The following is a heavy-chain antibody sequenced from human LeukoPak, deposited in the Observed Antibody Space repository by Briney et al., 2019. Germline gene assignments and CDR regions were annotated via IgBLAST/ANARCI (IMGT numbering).Heavy chain of an antibody. D-gene: IGHD2-15*01. CDR1: GYRFTNLW. J-gene: IGHJ4*01. CDR3: AKGYCSGGSCHYFDY. Sequence: GESLKISCNGSGYRFTNLWIGLGRQMPRKGLGWMGIIYTGDSDTRYSPSFQGQVTISADKSISTAYLQWSSLKASDTAMYYCAKGYCSGGSCHYFDYWGQGTLVTVSS. V-gene: IGHV5-51*01. CDR2: IYTGDSDT.